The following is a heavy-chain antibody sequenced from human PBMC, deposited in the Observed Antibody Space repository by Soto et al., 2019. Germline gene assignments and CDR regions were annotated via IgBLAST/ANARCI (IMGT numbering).Heavy chain of an antibody. CDR3: ARGINYYDSSGYSWFDP. Sequence: SVTKCLTSTACSDSMYSARYSWTWNQQPPGKGLEWIGHMYHTGTTYYNPSLKGRVTMSVDTSKNQFSLKLSSVTAADTAVYYCARGINYYDSSGYSWFDPWGQGTLVTVSS. D-gene: IGHD3-22*01. CDR2: MYHTGTT. CDR1: SDSMYSARYS. J-gene: IGHJ5*02. V-gene: IGHV4-30-2*01.